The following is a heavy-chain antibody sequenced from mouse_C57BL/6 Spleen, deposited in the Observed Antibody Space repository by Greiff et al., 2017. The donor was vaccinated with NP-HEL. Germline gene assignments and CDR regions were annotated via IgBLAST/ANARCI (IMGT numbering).Heavy chain of an antibody. CDR3: ARYPVVATGWYFDV. J-gene: IGHJ1*03. D-gene: IGHD1-1*01. CDR1: GFTFTDYY. CDR2: IRNKANGYTT. Sequence: EVHLVESGGGLVQPGGSLSLSCAASGFTFTDYYMSWVRQPPGKALEWLGFIRNKANGYTTEYSASVKGRFTISRDNSQSILYLQMNALRAEDSATYYCARYPVVATGWYFDVWGTGTTVTVSS. V-gene: IGHV7-3*01.